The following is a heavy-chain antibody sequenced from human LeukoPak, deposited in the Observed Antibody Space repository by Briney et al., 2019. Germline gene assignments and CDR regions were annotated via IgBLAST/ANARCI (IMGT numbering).Heavy chain of an antibody. CDR1: GYTFTSYY. Sequence: ASVKVSCKASGYTFTSYYMHWVRQAPGQGLEWMGIINPNGGSTSYAQKFQGRVTMTRDMSTSTVYMELSSMSSEATGVYYCASGVIGGYYYYMDVWGKGTTVTVSS. J-gene: IGHJ6*03. V-gene: IGHV1-46*01. D-gene: IGHD3-16*02. CDR2: INPNGGST. CDR3: ASGVIGGYYYYMDV.